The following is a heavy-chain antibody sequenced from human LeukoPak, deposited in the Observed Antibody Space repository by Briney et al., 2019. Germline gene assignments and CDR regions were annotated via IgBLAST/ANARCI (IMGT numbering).Heavy chain of an antibody. CDR3: AKGRGGGTIASTDTSPEFDY. D-gene: IGHD1-1*01. Sequence: GGSLRLSCAASGFTFSSYGVHWVRQAPGKGLDWVAVISYDGGNKFYADSVKGRFTISRDNSKHTVYLQMNSLRAEDTAVYYCAKGRGGGTIASTDTSPEFDYWGQGTLVTVSS. CDR2: ISYDGGNK. CDR1: GFTFSSYG. V-gene: IGHV3-30*18. J-gene: IGHJ4*02.